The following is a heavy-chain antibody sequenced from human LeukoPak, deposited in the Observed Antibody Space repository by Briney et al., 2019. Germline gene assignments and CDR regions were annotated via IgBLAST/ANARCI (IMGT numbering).Heavy chain of an antibody. Sequence: PSETLSLTCTVSGGSISSGSYYWSWIRQPAGKGLEWIGRIYTSGSTNYNPSLKSRVTISVDTSKNQFSLKLSSVTAADTAVYYCARTSFHRSSRYCSGGSCYGIDWFDPWGQGTLVTVSS. CDR2: IYTSGST. CDR3: ARTSFHRSSRYCSGGSCYGIDWFDP. J-gene: IGHJ5*02. D-gene: IGHD2-15*01. V-gene: IGHV4-61*02. CDR1: GGSISSGSYY.